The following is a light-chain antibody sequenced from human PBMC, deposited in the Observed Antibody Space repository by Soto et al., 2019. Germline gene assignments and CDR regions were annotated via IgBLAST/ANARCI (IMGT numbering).Light chain of an antibody. CDR1: QGIRNY. J-gene: IGKJ1*01. CDR3: QKYNSAPRT. Sequence: DIQMTQSPSSLSASVGDRVTITCRASQGIRNYLAWYQHKPGKVPKLLIYAASTLQSGVPSRFSGSGSGTDFTLTISSLQPEDVATYYCQKYNSAPRTFGQETKVEIK. V-gene: IGKV1-27*01. CDR2: AAS.